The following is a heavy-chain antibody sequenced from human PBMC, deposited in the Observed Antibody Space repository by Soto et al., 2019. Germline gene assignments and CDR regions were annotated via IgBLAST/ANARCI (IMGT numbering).Heavy chain of an antibody. CDR1: GFTFSSYW. CDR3: AREYSSGWYYAFDI. J-gene: IGHJ3*02. CDR2: IKQDGSEK. D-gene: IGHD6-19*01. Sequence: GESLRLSCAASGFTFSSYWMSWVRQAPGKGLEWVANIKQDGSEKYYVDSVKGRFTISRDNAKNSLYLQMNSLRAEDTAVYYCAREYSSGWYYAFDIWGQGTMVTVSS. V-gene: IGHV3-7*01.